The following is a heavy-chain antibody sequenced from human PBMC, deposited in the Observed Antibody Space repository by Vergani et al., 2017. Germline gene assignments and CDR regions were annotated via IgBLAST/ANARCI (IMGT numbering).Heavy chain of an antibody. CDR2: INPNSGGT. CDR1: GYTFTGYY. V-gene: IGHV1-2*04. CDR3: ARDLGIAAAGTVHYYYYGMDV. J-gene: IGHJ6*02. Sequence: QVQLVQSGAEVKKPGASVKVSCKASGYTFTGYYMHWVRQAPGQGLEWMGWINPNSGGTNYAQKFQGWVTMTRDTSISTAYMELSRLRSDDTAVYCCARDLGIAAAGTVHYYYYGMDVWGQGTTVTVSS. D-gene: IGHD6-13*01.